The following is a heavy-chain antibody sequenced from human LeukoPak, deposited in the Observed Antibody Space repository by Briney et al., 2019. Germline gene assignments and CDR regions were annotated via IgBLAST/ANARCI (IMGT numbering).Heavy chain of an antibody. CDR3: ARSARYGSGSYSPGYFDY. CDR2: ISSSGSTI. Sequence: PGGSLRLSCAASGFTFSSYEMNWVRQAPGKGLEWVSYISSSGSTIYYADSVKGRFTISRDNAKNSLYLQMNSLRAEDTAVYYCARSARYGSGSYSPGYFDYWGQGTLVTVSS. J-gene: IGHJ4*02. CDR1: GFTFSSYE. D-gene: IGHD3-10*01. V-gene: IGHV3-48*03.